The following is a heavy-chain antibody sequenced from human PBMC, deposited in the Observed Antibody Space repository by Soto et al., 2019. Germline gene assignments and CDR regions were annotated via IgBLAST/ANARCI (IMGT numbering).Heavy chain of an antibody. CDR2: TYFRSKWYN. V-gene: IGHV6-1*01. J-gene: IGHJ5*02. D-gene: IGHD5-12*01. CDR3: AKGDNLGPKTGYAFDP. CDR1: GDSVSSNTAS. Sequence: SEDLSLTCSISGDSVSSNTASWNWIRQSPSRGLEWLGRTYFRSKWYNDYAVSVKSRIIINPDTSNNQFSLQLNSVTPEDTAVYFCAKGDNLGPKTGYAFDPWGQGIRVTVPQ.